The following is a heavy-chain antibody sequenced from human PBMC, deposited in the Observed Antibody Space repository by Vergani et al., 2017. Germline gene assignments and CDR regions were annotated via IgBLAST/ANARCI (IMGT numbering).Heavy chain of an antibody. CDR1: GFIFSTYA. J-gene: IGHJ4*01. Sequence: VQLVESGGGVVQPGRSLRLSCVASGFIFSTYAMSWVRQAPGKGLEWVSGISASGAPTYYADSVKGRVTISRDNSKNTLYLQMNSLRVEDTAVYYCARAYGRYDWFDYWGQRTLVTVSS. D-gene: IGHD1-20*01. CDR2: ISASGAPT. V-gene: IGHV3-23*04. CDR3: ARAYGRYDWFDY.